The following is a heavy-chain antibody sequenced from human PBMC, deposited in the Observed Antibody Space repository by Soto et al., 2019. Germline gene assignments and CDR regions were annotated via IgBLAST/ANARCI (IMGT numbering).Heavy chain of an antibody. Sequence: PSETQSLTCTVSGVSISSHYWTWIRQPPGKGPEWIGHVYYTGNANYNPSLKSRVTITVDTSKQQFSLYLASMTAADTAVYYCSATLPSYAGACDIWGQGTMVTVSS. J-gene: IGHJ3*02. D-gene: IGHD1-26*01. V-gene: IGHV4-59*08. CDR3: SATLPSYAGACDI. CDR1: GVSISSHY. CDR2: VYYTGNA.